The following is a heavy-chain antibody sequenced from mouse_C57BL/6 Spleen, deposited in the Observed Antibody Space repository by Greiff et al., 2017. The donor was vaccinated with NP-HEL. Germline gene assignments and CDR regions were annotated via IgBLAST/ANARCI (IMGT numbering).Heavy chain of an antibody. D-gene: IGHD1-1*01. CDR1: EFTFSSYA. CDR3: ARATVVAHWYFDV. CDR2: ISDGGSYT. J-gene: IGHJ1*03. Sequence: EVKLMESGGGLVKPGGSLKLSCAASEFTFSSYAMSWVRQTPEKRLEWVATISDGGSYTYYPDNVKGRFTISRDNAKNNLYLQMSHLKSEDTAMYYCARATVVAHWYFDVWGTGTTVTVSS. V-gene: IGHV5-4*03.